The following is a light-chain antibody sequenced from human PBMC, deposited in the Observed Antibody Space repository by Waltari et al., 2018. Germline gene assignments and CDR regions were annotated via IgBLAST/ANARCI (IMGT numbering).Light chain of an antibody. CDR2: SNN. CDR3: STWDDRLTGVV. J-gene: IGLJ2*01. CDR1: NSNIGSNT. Sequence: QSVLAQPPSASGTPGQRTTISCSGSNSNIGSNTVHWYQQFPGTAPILLIYSNNQRPSGVPDRFSASKSGSSAALAIYGLHSEDEADYYCSTWDDRLTGVVFGGGTKVTVL. V-gene: IGLV1-44*01.